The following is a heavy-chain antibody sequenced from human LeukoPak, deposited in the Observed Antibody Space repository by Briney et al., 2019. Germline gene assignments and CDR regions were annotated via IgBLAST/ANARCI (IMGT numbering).Heavy chain of an antibody. V-gene: IGHV1-18*01. Sequence: GASVKVSCKASGYIFTNYGINWVRQAPGQGLEWMGWITAYNGNTKYAQKLQGRVTMTTDTSTSTAYMELRSLRSDDTAVYYCVRESSGWIDYWGQGTLVTVSS. CDR3: VRESSGWIDY. J-gene: IGHJ4*02. CDR1: GYIFTNYG. D-gene: IGHD6-19*01. CDR2: ITAYNGNT.